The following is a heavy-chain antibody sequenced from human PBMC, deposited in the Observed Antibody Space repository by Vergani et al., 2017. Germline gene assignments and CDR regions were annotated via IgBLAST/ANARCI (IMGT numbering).Heavy chain of an antibody. D-gene: IGHD1-26*01. Sequence: QVQLVESGGGVVQPGGSLRLSCIASGFTFSSSGIHWVRQAPGKGLEWVAIISYDGGEKYYADSIKGRFTISRDNSKNTVYLQMNSLRAEDTAVYYCAKDLPSGNYGGAWIDPWGQGTLVTVSS. V-gene: IGHV3-30*18. J-gene: IGHJ5*02. CDR1: GFTFSSSG. CDR2: ISYDGGEK. CDR3: AKDLPSGNYGGAWIDP.